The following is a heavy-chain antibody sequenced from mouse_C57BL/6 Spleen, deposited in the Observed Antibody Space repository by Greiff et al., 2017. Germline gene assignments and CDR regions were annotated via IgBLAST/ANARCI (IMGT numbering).Heavy chain of an antibody. CDR3: ARDYYGSLDY. Sequence: VQLQESGPELVKPGASVKISCKASGYTFTSYTMHWVKQRPGQGLEWIGYINPSSGYTKYNQKFKDKATLTADKSSSTAYMQLSSLTSEDSAVYYCARDYYGSLDYWGQGTTLTVSS. D-gene: IGHD1-1*01. CDR1: GYTFTSYT. CDR2: INPSSGYT. J-gene: IGHJ2*01. V-gene: IGHV1S26*01.